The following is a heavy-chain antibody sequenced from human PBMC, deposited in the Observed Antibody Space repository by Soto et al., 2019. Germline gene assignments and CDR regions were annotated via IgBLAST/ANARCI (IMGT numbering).Heavy chain of an antibody. CDR3: ARGPGGPDGPGDY. J-gene: IGHJ4*02. CDR2: INAGNGNT. D-gene: IGHD2-15*01. Sequence: QVQLVQSGAEVKKPGATVKVSCKASGYTFTSYAMHWVRQAPGQRLEWMGWINAGNGNTKYSQKFQGRVTITRDTSASTAYMELSSLRSEDTAVYYCARGPGGPDGPGDYWGQGTLVTVSS. V-gene: IGHV1-3*01. CDR1: GYTFTSYA.